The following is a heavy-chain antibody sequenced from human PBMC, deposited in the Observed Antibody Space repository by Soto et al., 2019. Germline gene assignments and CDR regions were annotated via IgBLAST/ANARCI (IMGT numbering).Heavy chain of an antibody. CDR2: INPSGGST. CDR3: AVRLNSRHYYYYGMDD. V-gene: IGHV1-46*01. J-gene: IGHJ6*02. CDR1: GYTFTSYY. D-gene: IGHD6-13*01. Sequence: QVQLVQSGAEVKKPGASVKVSCKASGYTFTSYYMHWVRQAPGQGLEWMGIINPSGGSTSYAQKFQGRVTMTRDTSTSTVYMELSSLRSEDTAVYYCAVRLNSRHYYYYGMDDWGQGTTVTVSS.